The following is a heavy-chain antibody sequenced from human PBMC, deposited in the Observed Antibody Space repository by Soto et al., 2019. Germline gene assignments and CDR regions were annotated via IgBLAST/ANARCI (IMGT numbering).Heavy chain of an antibody. CDR2: IRSKGHNYAT. V-gene: IGHV3-73*01. J-gene: IGHJ5*02. CDR1: GFAFSGSA. CDR3: TRDLFSYDYSGILWFDP. D-gene: IGHD3-16*01. Sequence: PXGSLRLYFAASGFAFSGSAMYWVRQASGKGPEWVGRIRSKGHNYATEYAASVKGRFTISRDDSKNTAYLQMNSLQTEDTAVYYCTRDLFSYDYSGILWFDPWGQGTLVTVSS.